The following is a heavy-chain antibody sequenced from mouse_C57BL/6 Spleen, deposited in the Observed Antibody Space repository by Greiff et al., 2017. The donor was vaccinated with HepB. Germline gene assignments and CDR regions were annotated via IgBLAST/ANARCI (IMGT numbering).Heavy chain of an antibody. CDR1: GYTFTSYW. J-gene: IGHJ1*03. Sequence: VQLQQPGAELVMPGASVKLSCTASGYTFTSYWMHWVKQRPGQGLEWIGEIDPSDSYTNYNQKFKGKSTLAVDKSSSTAYMQLSSLTSEDSEVYYCARRGDGAFEVWGTGTTVTVAT. D-gene: IGHD1-1*02. V-gene: IGHV1-69*01. CDR2: IDPSDSYT. CDR3: ARRGDGAFEV.